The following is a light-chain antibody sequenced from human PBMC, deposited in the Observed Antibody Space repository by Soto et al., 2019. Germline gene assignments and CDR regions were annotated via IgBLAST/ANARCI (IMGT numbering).Light chain of an antibody. J-gene: IGLJ7*01. CDR3: FSYACSRV. Sequence: QSALTQPASVSGSPGQSITISCTGTSSDVGSYNLVSWYHQHPCKAPKLMIYEGSKRPSGVSNRFSGSKSGNTASLTISGLQAEDEADYYCFSYACSRVFGGGTQLTVL. CDR1: SSDVGSYNL. V-gene: IGLV2-23*01. CDR2: EGS.